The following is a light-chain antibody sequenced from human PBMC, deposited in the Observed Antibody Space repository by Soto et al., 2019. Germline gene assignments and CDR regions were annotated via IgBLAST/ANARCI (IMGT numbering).Light chain of an antibody. CDR3: QQYGSSGT. CDR1: QSVSNNY. CDR2: GAS. J-gene: IGKJ1*01. Sequence: EIVLTRSPGTLSLSPGERATLSCRASQSVSNNYLAWYQQKPGQAPRLLIYGASNRATGIPDSGSGSGTDFTLTISRLEPEDFAVYYCQQYGSSGTFGQGTKVDIK. V-gene: IGKV3-20*01.